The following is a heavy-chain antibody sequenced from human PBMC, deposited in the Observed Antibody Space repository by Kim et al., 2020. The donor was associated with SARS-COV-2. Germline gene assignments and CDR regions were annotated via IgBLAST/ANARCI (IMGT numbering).Heavy chain of an antibody. V-gene: IGHV6-1*01. CDR3: ARVEAAAGTLARYYFDY. J-gene: IGHJ4*02. CDR2: TYYRSKWYN. D-gene: IGHD6-13*01. Sequence: SQTLSLTCAISGDSVSSNSAAWNWIRQSPSRGLEWLGRTYYRSKWYNDYAVSVKSRITINPDTSKNQFSLQLNSVTPEDTAVYYCARVEAAAGTLARYYFDYWGQGTLVTVSS. CDR1: GDSVSSNSAA.